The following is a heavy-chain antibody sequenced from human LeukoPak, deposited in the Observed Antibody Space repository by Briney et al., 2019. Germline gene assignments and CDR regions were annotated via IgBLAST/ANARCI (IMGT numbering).Heavy chain of an antibody. CDR1: GYSFTSYW. D-gene: IGHD6-19*01. CDR2: VYPVDSNA. V-gene: IGHV5-51*01. Sequence: GESLRISCKGSGYSFTSYWIGWVRQMPGKGLEWMGIVYPVDSNARYSPSFQGQVTISADKSISTAYLQWSSLRASDTAMYFCATRRAVDGIYYFDSWGQGTLVTVSS. CDR3: ATRRAVDGIYYFDS. J-gene: IGHJ4*02.